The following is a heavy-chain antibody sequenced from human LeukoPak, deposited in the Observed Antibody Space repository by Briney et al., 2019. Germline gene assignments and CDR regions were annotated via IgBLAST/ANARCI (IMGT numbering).Heavy chain of an antibody. CDR1: GFTFSSYA. J-gene: IGHJ6*03. V-gene: IGHV3-23*01. CDR3: GKDRGVAARPSYGFYYYYMDV. CDR2: ISGSGGST. Sequence: GGSLRLSCAASGFTFSSYAMSWVRQAPGKGLEWVSAISGSGGSTYYADSVKGRFTISRDNSKNTLYLQMNSLRAEDTAVYYCGKDRGVAARPSYGFYYYYMDVWGKGTTVTVSS. D-gene: IGHD6-6*01.